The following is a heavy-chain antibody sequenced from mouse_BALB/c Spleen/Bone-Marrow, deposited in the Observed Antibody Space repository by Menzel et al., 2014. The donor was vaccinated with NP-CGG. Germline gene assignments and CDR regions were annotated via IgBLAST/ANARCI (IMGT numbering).Heavy chain of an antibody. D-gene: IGHD1-2*01. CDR1: GYSITSGYY. J-gene: IGHJ3*01. Sequence: DVHLVESGPGLVKPSQSLSLTCSVTGYSITSGYYWNWIRQFPGNKLEWIGYISYDGSNNYNPSLKNRISITRDTSKNQFFLKLNSVTTEDTATYYCAQATATWFAYWGQGTLVTVSA. CDR3: AQATATWFAY. CDR2: ISYDGSN. V-gene: IGHV3-6*02.